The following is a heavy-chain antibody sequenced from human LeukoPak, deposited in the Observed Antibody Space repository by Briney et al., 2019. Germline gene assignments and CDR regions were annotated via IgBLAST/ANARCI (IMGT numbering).Heavy chain of an antibody. CDR1: GGSFSGYY. J-gene: IGHJ4*02. Sequence: SETLSLTCAVYGGSFSGYYWSWIRQPPGKGLEWIGEINHSGSTNYNPSLKSRVTISLDTSKNQFSLKLSSVTAADTAVYYCATGLYSSNWYYVDCWGQGTLVTVSS. CDR2: INHSGST. D-gene: IGHD6-13*01. V-gene: IGHV4-34*01. CDR3: ATGLYSSNWYYVDC.